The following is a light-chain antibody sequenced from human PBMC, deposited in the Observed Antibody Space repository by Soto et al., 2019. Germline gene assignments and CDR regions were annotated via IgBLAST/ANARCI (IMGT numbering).Light chain of an antibody. CDR1: QNIYSN. V-gene: IGKV3-15*01. CDR2: RAS. CDR3: LQYHNLWA. J-gene: IGKJ1*01. Sequence: IVMTQSPATLSVSPGERSTLSCRASQNIYSNISWYQQRPGQAPRLLIYRASTRATGVPARFSGSGSGTEFTLTISSLQSEDFTVYSCLQYHNLWAFGQGTKGDI.